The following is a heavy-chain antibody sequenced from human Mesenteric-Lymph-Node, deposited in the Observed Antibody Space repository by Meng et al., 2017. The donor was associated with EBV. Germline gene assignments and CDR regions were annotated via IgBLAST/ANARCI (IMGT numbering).Heavy chain of an antibody. Sequence: QLPGWCPGLVRPSETLSLTCTVSGGSVIGNSYWWNWIRQPPGKGLEWIGYIYYIGRTNSSPSLKSRVTISVDTSKNQFSLKLTSVTPADTALYYCATGGILGGFGTWGQGALVTVSS. D-gene: IGHD3-16*01. J-gene: IGHJ5*02. CDR3: ATGGILGGFGT. V-gene: IGHV4-61*01. CDR2: IYYIGRT. CDR1: GGSVIGNSYW.